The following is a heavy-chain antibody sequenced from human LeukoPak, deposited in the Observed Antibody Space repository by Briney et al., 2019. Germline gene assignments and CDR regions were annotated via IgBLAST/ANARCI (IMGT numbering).Heavy chain of an antibody. CDR2: ISWNSGSI. CDR3: AKDPASLPYNYFDY. Sequence: GGSLRLSCAASGFTFDDYAMHWVRQAPGKGLEWVSGISWNSGSIGYADSVKGRFTISRDNAKNSLYLQMNSLRAEDTALYYCAKDPASLPYNYFDYWGQGTLVTVSS. CDR1: GFTFDDYA. V-gene: IGHV3-9*01. D-gene: IGHD3-10*01. J-gene: IGHJ4*02.